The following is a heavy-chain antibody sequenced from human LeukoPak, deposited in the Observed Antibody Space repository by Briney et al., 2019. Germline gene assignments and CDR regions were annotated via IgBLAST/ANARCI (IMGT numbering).Heavy chain of an antibody. J-gene: IGHJ4*02. V-gene: IGHV3-7*03. CDR2: IKQGGGET. D-gene: IGHD4/OR15-4a*01. Sequence: PGGSLRLSCAGSGFTFSRHWMNWVRQAPGKGLEWVANIKQGGGETNYVGSVKGRFTVSRDGANKLVYLQMDSLRADDTAIYYCARGPHYGARTDHLDYWGQGTLVTVSS. CDR1: GFTFSRHW. CDR3: ARGPHYGARTDHLDY.